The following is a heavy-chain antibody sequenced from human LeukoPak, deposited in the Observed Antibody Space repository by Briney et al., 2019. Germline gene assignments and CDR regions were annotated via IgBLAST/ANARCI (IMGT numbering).Heavy chain of an antibody. Sequence: SETLSLTCPVSGVSISSYYWSWIRQTPEKGLEWIGFVDYSGSANYNPSLKSRVTISVDTSKTQFSLKLSSVTAADTAVYYCARHRRNYGMDVWGQGTTVTVSS. J-gene: IGHJ6*02. V-gene: IGHV4-59*01. CDR1: GVSISSYY. CDR3: ARHRRNYGMDV. CDR2: VDYSGSA.